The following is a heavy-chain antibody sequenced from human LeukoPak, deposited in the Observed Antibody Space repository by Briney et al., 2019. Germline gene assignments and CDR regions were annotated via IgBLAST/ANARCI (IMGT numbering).Heavy chain of an antibody. CDR1: GFTFFTYS. J-gene: IGHJ4*02. CDR3: AKYIPHDRYCSGGSCSPTGDY. CDR2: ISYDGSNK. V-gene: IGHV3-30*18. D-gene: IGHD2-15*01. Sequence: PGGSLRLSCAASGFTFFTYSMNWVRQAPGKGLEWVAVISYDGSNKYYADSVKGRFTISRDNSKNTLYLQMNSLRAEDTAVYYCAKYIPHDRYCSGGSCSPTGDYWGQGTLVTVSS.